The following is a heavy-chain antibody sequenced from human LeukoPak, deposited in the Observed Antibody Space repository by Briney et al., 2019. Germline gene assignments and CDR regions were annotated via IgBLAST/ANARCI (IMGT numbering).Heavy chain of an antibody. V-gene: IGHV3-9*01. CDR1: GFTFDDYA. CDR3: AKDLGDYYGMDV. Sequence: GGSLRLSCAASGFTFDDYAMHWVRQAPGKGLEWVSGISWNSGSIGYADSVKGRFTISRDNARNSLYLQMNSLRAEDTALYYCAKDLGDYYGMDVWGQGTTVTVSS. CDR2: ISWNSGSI. J-gene: IGHJ6*02.